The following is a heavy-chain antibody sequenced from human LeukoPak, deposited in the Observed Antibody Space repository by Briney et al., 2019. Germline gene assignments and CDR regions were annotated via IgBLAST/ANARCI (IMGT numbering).Heavy chain of an antibody. V-gene: IGHV4-31*03. Sequence: SETLSLTCTVSGGSISSGGYYWSWIRQHPGKGLEWIGYIYYSGSTYYNPSLKSRVTISVDTSKNQFSLKLSSVTAADTAVYYCARVGLHYYDSSGYYSPPSRGFDYWGQGTLVTVPS. J-gene: IGHJ4*02. CDR3: ARVGLHYYDSSGYYSPPSRGFDY. CDR1: GGSISSGGYY. CDR2: IYYSGST. D-gene: IGHD3-22*01.